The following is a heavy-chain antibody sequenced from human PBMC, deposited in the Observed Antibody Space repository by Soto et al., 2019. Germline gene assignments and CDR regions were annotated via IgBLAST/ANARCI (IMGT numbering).Heavy chain of an antibody. V-gene: IGHV3-33*01. D-gene: IGHD3-10*01. CDR1: GFTFSSYG. Sequence: QPGGSLRLSCAASGFTFSSYGMHWVRQAPGKGLEWVAVIWYDGSNKYYADSVKGRFTISRDNSKNTLYLQMNSLRAEDTAVYYCARDLGPGGFGPYGMDVWGQGTTVTVSS. CDR2: IWYDGSNK. CDR3: ARDLGPGGFGPYGMDV. J-gene: IGHJ6*02.